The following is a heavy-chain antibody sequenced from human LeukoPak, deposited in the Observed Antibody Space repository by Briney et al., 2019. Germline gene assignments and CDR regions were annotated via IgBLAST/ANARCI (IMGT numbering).Heavy chain of an antibody. V-gene: IGHV4-39*01. CDR1: GGSISSSSYY. CDR3: ARRGVTGWFDP. J-gene: IGHJ5*02. Sequence: PSGTLSLTCTVSGGSISSSSYYWGWIRQPPGKGLEWIGSIYYSGSTYYNPSLKSRVTISVDTSKNQFSLKLSSVTAADTAVYYCARRGVTGWFDPWGQGTLVTVSS. CDR2: IYYSGST. D-gene: IGHD3-16*01.